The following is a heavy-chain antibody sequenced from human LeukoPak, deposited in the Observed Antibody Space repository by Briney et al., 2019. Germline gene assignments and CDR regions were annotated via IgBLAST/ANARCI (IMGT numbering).Heavy chain of an antibody. CDR2: ISAYNGNT. J-gene: IGHJ3*02. CDR1: GYTFTSYG. CDR3: ASQYYYDSSGYYYAPDAFDI. Sequence: ASVKVSCKASGYTFTSYGISWVRQAPGQGLEWMGWISAYNGNTNYAQKLQGRVTMTTDTSTSTAYMELRSLRSDDTAVYYCASQYYYDSSGYYYAPDAFDIWGQGTMVTASS. D-gene: IGHD3-22*01. V-gene: IGHV1-18*01.